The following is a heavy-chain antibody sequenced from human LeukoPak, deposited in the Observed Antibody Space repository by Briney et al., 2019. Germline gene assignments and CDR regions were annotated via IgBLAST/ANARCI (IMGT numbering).Heavy chain of an antibody. V-gene: IGHV4-61*02. D-gene: IGHD6-13*01. CDR2: IYTSGST. Sequence: SETLSLTCTVSGGSISSGSYYWSWIRQPAGKGLEWIGRIYTSGSTNYNPSLKSRVTISVDTSKNQFSLKLSSVTAADTAVYYCARAYSSSWYFNWFDPWGQGTLVTVSS. J-gene: IGHJ5*02. CDR3: ARAYSSSWYFNWFDP. CDR1: GGSISSGSYY.